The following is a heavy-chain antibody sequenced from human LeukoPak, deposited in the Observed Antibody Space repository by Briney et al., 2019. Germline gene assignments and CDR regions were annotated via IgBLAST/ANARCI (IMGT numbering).Heavy chain of an antibody. V-gene: IGHV3-48*03. J-gene: IGHJ3*02. Sequence: AGGSLRLSCAASGFTFSSYEMNWVRQAPGKGLEWVSYISSSGSTMYYADSVKGRFTISRDNAKNSLYLQMNSLRAEDTAVYYCARDLVTTLHHRAFDIWGQGTMVTVSS. CDR1: GFTFSSYE. CDR3: ARDLVTTLHHRAFDI. D-gene: IGHD4-17*01. CDR2: ISSSGSTM.